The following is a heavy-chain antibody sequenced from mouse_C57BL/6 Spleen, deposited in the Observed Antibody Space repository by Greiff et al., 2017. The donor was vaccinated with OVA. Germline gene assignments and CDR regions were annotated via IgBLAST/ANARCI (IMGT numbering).Heavy chain of an antibody. CDR3: ARTMKYGYEDYYAMDY. V-gene: IGHV1-54*01. D-gene: IGHD2-2*01. CDR1: GYAFTNYL. CDR2: INPGSGGT. J-gene: IGHJ4*01. Sequence: VQLQQSGAELVRPGTSVKVSCKASGYAFTNYLIEWVKQRPGQGLEWIGVINPGSGGTNYNEKFKGKATLTADKYSSTAYMQLSSLTSEDSAVYFCARTMKYGYEDYYAMDYWGQGTSVTVSS.